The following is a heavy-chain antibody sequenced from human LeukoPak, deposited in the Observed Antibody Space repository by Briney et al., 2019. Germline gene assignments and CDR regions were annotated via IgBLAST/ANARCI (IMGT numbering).Heavy chain of an antibody. V-gene: IGHV4-39*07. CDR3: ASNWVGRTIFGVVPYYYYYMDV. D-gene: IGHD3-3*01. J-gene: IGHJ6*03. CDR2: IYHSGST. CDR1: GGSISSSSYY. Sequence: SETLSLTCTVSGGSISSSSYYWGWIRQPPGKGLEWIGSIYHSGSTYYNPSLKSRVTISVDTSKNQFSLKLSSVTAADTAVYYCASNWVGRTIFGVVPYYYYYMDVWGKGTTVTVSS.